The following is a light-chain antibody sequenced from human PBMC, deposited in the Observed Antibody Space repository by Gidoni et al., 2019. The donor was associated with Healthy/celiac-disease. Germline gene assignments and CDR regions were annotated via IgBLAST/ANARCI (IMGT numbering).Light chain of an antibody. CDR3: QQYNYWPPFT. J-gene: IGKJ3*01. CDR1: QSVSSD. Sequence: EIVMTQSPATLSVSPGEGATLSCRASQSVSSDLAWYQQKPGHAPRLLIYGASTRATGIPARFSGGGSGTEFTLTISSLQSEDFAVYYCQQYNYWPPFTFGPGTKVDIK. CDR2: GAS. V-gene: IGKV3-15*01.